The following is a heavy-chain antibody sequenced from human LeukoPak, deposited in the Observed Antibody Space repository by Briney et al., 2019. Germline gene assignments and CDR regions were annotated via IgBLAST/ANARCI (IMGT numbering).Heavy chain of an antibody. CDR3: ARDREYYDYVWGSYRYTGPSDY. V-gene: IGHV3-21*03. Sequence: GGSLRLSCAASGFTFSSYSMNWVRQAPGKGLEWVSSISSSSSYIYYADSVKGRFTISRDNAKNSLYLQMNSLRAEDTAVYYCARDREYYDYVWGSYRYTGPSDYWGQGTLITVSS. CDR1: GFTFSSYS. CDR2: ISSSSSYI. J-gene: IGHJ4*02. D-gene: IGHD3-16*02.